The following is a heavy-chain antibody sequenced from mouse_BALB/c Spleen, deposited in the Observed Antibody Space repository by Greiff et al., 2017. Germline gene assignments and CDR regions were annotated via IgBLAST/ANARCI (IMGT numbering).Heavy chain of an antibody. CDR2: INPSTGYT. CDR1: GYTFTSYW. V-gene: IGHV1-7*01. CDR3: ARRGLLLRYYYAMDY. Sequence: VKLMESGAELAKPGASVKMSCKASGYTFTSYWMHWVKQRPGQGLEWIGYINPSTGYTEYNQKFKDKATLTADKSSSTACMQLSSLTSEDSAVYYCARRGLLLRYYYAMDYWGQGTSVTVSS. D-gene: IGHD1-1*01. J-gene: IGHJ4*01.